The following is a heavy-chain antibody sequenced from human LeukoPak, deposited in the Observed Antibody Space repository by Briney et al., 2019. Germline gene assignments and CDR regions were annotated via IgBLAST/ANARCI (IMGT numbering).Heavy chain of an antibody. CDR1: GFTVSGNY. D-gene: IGHD3-10*01. CDR2: IGTAGKT. CDR3: AREGFGEFADI. J-gene: IGHJ3*02. Sequence: PGGSLRLSCAASGFTVSGNYMNWVRQAPGKGLEWVSAIGTAGKTYYSDSVKGRFTISRENAKNSLYLQLNSLRAGDTAVYYCAREGFGEFADIWGQGTMVTVSS. V-gene: IGHV3-13*01.